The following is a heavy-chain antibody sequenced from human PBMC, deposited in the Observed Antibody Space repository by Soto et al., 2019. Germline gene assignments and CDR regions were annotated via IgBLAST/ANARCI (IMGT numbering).Heavy chain of an antibody. CDR3: AKDETDIVVVVAATRGYYFDY. CDR1: GFTFSSYG. Sequence: QVQLVESGGGVVQPGRSLRLSCAASGFTFSSYGVHWVRQAPGKGLEWVAVISYDGSNKYYADSVKGRFTISRDNSKNTLYLQMNSLRAEDTAVYYCAKDETDIVVVVAATRGYYFDYWGQGTLVTVSS. D-gene: IGHD2-15*01. J-gene: IGHJ4*02. CDR2: ISYDGSNK. V-gene: IGHV3-30*18.